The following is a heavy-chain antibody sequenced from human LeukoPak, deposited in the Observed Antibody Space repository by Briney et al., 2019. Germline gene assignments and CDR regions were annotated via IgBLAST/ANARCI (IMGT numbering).Heavy chain of an antibody. D-gene: IGHD3-10*01. Sequence: TLSLTCTVSGGSISSSSYYWSWIRQHPGKGLEWIRYIYYSGSTYYIPSLKSRVTISVDTSKNQFSLKLSSVTAADTAVYYCARAVITMVRGVIDPWGQGTLVTVSS. V-gene: IGHV4-31*03. CDR2: IYYSGST. CDR1: GGSISSSSYY. J-gene: IGHJ5*02. CDR3: ARAVITMVRGVIDP.